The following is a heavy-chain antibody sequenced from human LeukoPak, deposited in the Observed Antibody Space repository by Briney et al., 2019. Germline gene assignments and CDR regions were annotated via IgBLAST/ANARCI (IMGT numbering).Heavy chain of an antibody. CDR2: FSGSGGST. D-gene: IGHD1-26*01. CDR1: GFTFSSYA. CDR3: AKEGGPLVGATLDY. J-gene: IGHJ4*02. V-gene: IGHV3-23*01. Sequence: PGGSLRLSCAASGFTFSSYAMSWVRQAPGKGLECISGFSGSGGSTYYADSVKGRFTISRDNSKNTLYLQMNSLRAEDTAVYYCAKEGGPLVGATLDYWGQGTLVTVSS.